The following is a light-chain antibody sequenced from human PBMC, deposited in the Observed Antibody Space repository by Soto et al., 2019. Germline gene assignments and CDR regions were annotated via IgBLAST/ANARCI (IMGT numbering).Light chain of an antibody. J-gene: IGLJ3*02. CDR2: DVS. V-gene: IGLV2-14*03. CDR1: SSDIGGFNY. CDR3: SSYTTTSTLGV. Sequence: QSALTPPASVSGSPGQSITISCTGTSSDIGGFNYVSWYQQHPGTAPKLIIYDVSNRPSGISNRFSGSKSGNTASLTISGLQAEDEADYYCSSYTTTSTLGVFGGGTKLTVL.